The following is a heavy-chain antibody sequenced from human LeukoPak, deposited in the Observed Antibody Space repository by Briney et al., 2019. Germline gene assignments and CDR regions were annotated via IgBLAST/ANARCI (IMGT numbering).Heavy chain of an antibody. CDR2: ISGDNGRT. J-gene: IGHJ4*02. CDR1: GYTFSSYG. Sequence: GASVKVSCKASGYTFSSYGITWVRQAPGQGLEWMGWISGDNGRTKYAQNFQGRVTMTTDTSTSTAYMELRSLRSDDTGIYFCARSRLATITAGPFDYWGQGTLVAVSS. CDR3: ARSRLATITAGPFDY. V-gene: IGHV1-18*01. D-gene: IGHD5-12*01.